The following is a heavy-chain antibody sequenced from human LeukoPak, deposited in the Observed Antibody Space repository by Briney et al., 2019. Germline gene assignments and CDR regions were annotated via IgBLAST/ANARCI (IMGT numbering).Heavy chain of an antibody. V-gene: IGHV1-69*13. J-gene: IGHJ5*02. CDR3: ARGYNWNHNWFNP. Sequence: SVKVSCKASGGTFSSYAISWVRQAPGQGLEWMGGIIPIFGTANYAQKFQGRVTITADESTSTAYMELSSLRSEDTAVYYCARGYNWNHNWFNPWGQGTLVTVSS. D-gene: IGHD1-1*01. CDR1: GGTFSSYA. CDR2: IIPIFGTA.